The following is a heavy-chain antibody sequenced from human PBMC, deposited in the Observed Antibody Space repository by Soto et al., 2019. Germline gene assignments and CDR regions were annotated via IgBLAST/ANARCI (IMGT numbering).Heavy chain of an antibody. Sequence: EVQLVETGGGLIQPGGSLRLSCAASGFTVSSNYMSWVRQAPGKGLEWVSVIYSGGSTYYADSVKGRFTISRDNSKNRLYLQMNSLRAEDTAVYYCAREGRGEPVDRWGQGTLVTVSS. CDR1: GFTVSSNY. V-gene: IGHV3-53*02. CDR3: AREGRGEPVDR. D-gene: IGHD3-16*01. CDR2: IYSGGST. J-gene: IGHJ4*02.